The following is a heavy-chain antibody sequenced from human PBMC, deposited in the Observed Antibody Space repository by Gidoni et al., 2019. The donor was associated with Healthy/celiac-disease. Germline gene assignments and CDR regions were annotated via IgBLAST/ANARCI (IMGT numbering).Heavy chain of an antibody. J-gene: IGHJ6*02. CDR3: ILAAAGTWYYYYGMDV. D-gene: IGHD6-13*01. V-gene: IGHV1-69*04. CDR2: IIPILGIA. Sequence: QVQLVQSGAEVKKPGSSVKVSCKASGGTFSSYAISWVRQAPGQGLEWMGRIIPILGIANYAQKFQGRVTITADKSTSTAYMELSSLRSEDTAVYYCILAAAGTWYYYYGMDVWGQGTTVTVSS. CDR1: GGTFSSYA.